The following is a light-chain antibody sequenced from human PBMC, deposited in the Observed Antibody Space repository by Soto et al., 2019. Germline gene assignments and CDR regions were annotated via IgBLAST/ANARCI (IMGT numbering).Light chain of an antibody. CDR2: LEGSGSY. Sequence: QLVLTQSSSASASLGSSVKLTCTLSSGHSSYIIAWHQQQPGKAPRYLMKLEGSGSYNKGSGVPDRFSGSSSGADRYLTISNLKFEDEAHYYCATWDSNSWVFGGGTQLTVL. J-gene: IGLJ3*02. CDR3: ATWDSNSWV. V-gene: IGLV4-60*02. CDR1: SGHSSYI.